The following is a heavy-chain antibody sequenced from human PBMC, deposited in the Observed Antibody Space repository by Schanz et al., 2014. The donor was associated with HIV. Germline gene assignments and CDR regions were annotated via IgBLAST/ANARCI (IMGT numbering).Heavy chain of an antibody. CDR2: ISSSSSTI. V-gene: IGHV3-48*02. CDR1: GFTFSSYS. D-gene: IGHD3-3*01. Sequence: EVQLVESGGGLVQPGGSLRLSCAASGFTFSSYSMNWVRQAPGKGLEWVSYISSSSSTIYYADSVKGRFTISRDNAKNSLYLQMSSLRDEDTAVYYCARDLYDFWSGNQYYLEYWGQGTLVTVSS. J-gene: IGHJ4*02. CDR3: ARDLYDFWSGNQYYLEY.